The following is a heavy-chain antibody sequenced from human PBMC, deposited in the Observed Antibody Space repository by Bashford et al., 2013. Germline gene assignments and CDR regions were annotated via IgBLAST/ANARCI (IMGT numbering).Heavy chain of an antibody. CDR2: IIPIFGTA. J-gene: IGHJ6*02. D-gene: IGHD3-10*01. CDR1: GYTFTSYG. Sequence: SVKVSCKASGYTFTSYGISWVRQAPGQGLEWMGGIIPIFGTANYAQKFQGRVTITRDTSASTAYMELSSLRSEDTAVYYCAREWVQGVIVYYYGMDVWGQGTTVTVSS. V-gene: IGHV1-69*05. CDR3: AREWVQGVIVYYYGMDV.